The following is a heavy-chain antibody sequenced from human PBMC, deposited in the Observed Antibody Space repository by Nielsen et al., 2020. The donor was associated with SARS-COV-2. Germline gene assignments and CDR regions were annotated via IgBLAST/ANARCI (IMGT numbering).Heavy chain of an antibody. CDR2: INPSGGIT. Sequence: ASVKVSCKTSGYPFITHSIHWVRQAPGQGLEWMGIINPSGGITIYAQKFQGRVTMTRDTSTGTVYMELSSLRSEDTAMYFCARDHQFCSSASCFFDSWGQGTLVTVSS. CDR3: ARDHQFCSSASCFFDS. J-gene: IGHJ4*02. CDR1: GYPFITHS. V-gene: IGHV1-46*01. D-gene: IGHD2-2*01.